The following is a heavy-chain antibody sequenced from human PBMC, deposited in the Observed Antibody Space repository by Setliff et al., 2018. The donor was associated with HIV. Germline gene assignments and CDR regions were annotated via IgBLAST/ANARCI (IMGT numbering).Heavy chain of an antibody. J-gene: IGHJ3*01. CDR3: ARDDSIVLVPAIMRGDGFDF. CDR2: IHYTGNT. V-gene: IGHV4-39*07. Sequence: SETLSLTCTVSGGSVGSSSYYWAWIRQPPGKGLEWIGSIHYTGNTKYNPSPESRVTFSIDTSENQFSLRLASVTAADTAIYYCARDDSIVLVPAIMRGDGFDFWGQGRMVTVSS. D-gene: IGHD2-2*01. CDR1: GGSVGSSSYY.